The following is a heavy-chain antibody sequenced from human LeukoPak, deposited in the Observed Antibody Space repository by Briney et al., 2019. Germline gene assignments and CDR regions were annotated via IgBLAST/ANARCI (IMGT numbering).Heavy chain of an antibody. CDR3: ARSPTVTTDSVGAFDI. CDR2: IYHSGST. J-gene: IGHJ3*02. Sequence: SETLSLTCAVSGDSISSINWWSWVRQPPGKGLEWIGEIYHSGSTNYNPSLKSRVTISLDKSKNQFSLKLGSVTAADTAVYYCARSPTVTTDSVGAFDIWGQGTMVTVSS. V-gene: IGHV4-4*02. CDR1: GDSISSINW. D-gene: IGHD4-17*01.